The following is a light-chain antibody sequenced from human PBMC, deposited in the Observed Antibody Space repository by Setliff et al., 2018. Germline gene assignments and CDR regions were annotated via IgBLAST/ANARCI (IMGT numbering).Light chain of an antibody. J-gene: IGLJ2*01. CDR1: NSDIGTYNL. V-gene: IGLV2-23*02. CDR3: SSYGRNRSYVYVL. CDR2: EVT. Sequence: SVLTQPASVSGSPGQSITISCTGANSDIGTYNLVSWYQQYPGRAPNLMIYEVTRRPSGVSDRFSASKSGNTASLTISGLQAEDEADYYCSSYGRNRSYVYVLFGGGTKVTVL.